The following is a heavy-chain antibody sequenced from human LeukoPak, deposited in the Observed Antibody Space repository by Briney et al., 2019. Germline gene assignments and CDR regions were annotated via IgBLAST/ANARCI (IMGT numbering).Heavy chain of an antibody. CDR3: ARGGVGATVDY. Sequence: SETLSLTCTVSGGSISSSSYYWGWIRQPPGKGLEWIGSIYYSGSTYYNPSLKSRVTISVDTSKNQLSLKLSSVTAADTAVYYCARGGVGATVDYWGQGTLVTVSS. J-gene: IGHJ4*02. D-gene: IGHD1-26*01. CDR1: GGSISSSSYY. CDR2: IYYSGST. V-gene: IGHV4-39*07.